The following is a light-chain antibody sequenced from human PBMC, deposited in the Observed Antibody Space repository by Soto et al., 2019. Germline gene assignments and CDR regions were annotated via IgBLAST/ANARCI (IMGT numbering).Light chain of an antibody. V-gene: IGKV3-15*01. CDR2: GAS. CDR1: QSVSSN. Sequence: EIVMTQSPATLSVSPGERATLSCRASQSVSSNLAWYQQKPGQAPRLLIYGASTRATGIPARFSGSGSGTEFTFTISSLQSEDFAVYYCQQYNNLPPRGRTFGQGTKVEIK. CDR3: QQYNNLPPRGRT. J-gene: IGKJ1*01.